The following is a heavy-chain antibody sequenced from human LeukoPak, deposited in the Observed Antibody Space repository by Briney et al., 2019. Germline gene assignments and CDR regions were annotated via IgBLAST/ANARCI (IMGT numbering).Heavy chain of an antibody. CDR1: GYTFSRHG. Sequence: ASVKVSCKTSGYTFSRHGITWVRQAPGQGLEWMGWVSGYNGNTNYAQNVQGRVTMTTDTSANTAYMELRSLRSDDTAVYYCAKDIHPGLDSGASCCFDYWGQGTPVTVSS. CDR2: VSGYNGNT. CDR3: AKDIHPGLDSGASCCFDY. V-gene: IGHV1-18*01. J-gene: IGHJ4*02. D-gene: IGHD3-22*01.